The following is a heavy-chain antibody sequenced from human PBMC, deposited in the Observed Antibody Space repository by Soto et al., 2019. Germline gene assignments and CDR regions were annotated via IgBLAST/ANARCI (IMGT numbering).Heavy chain of an antibody. J-gene: IGHJ4*02. CDR1: GFTFSSYG. CDR2: IWYDGSNK. V-gene: IGHV3-33*01. D-gene: IGHD3-3*01. CDR3: ARDGLDFWTLWRLDY. Sequence: AGSLRLSCAASGFTFSSYGMHWVRQAPGKGLEWEAVIWYDGSNKYYADSVKGRFTISRDDSKNTLYLQMNSLRAEDTAVYYCARDGLDFWTLWRLDYWGQGTLVTVSS.